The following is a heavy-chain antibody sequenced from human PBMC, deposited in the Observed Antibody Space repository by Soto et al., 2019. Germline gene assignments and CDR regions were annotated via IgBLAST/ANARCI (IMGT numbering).Heavy chain of an antibody. Sequence: GGSLRLSCAASGFTFSSYAMSWVRQAPGKGLEWVSAISGSGGSTYYADSVKGRFTISRDNSKNTLYLQMNSLRAEDTAVYYCAKVNYDFWSGYRRFFDYWGQGALVTVSS. J-gene: IGHJ4*02. V-gene: IGHV3-23*01. CDR1: GFTFSSYA. CDR3: AKVNYDFWSGYRRFFDY. D-gene: IGHD3-3*01. CDR2: ISGSGGST.